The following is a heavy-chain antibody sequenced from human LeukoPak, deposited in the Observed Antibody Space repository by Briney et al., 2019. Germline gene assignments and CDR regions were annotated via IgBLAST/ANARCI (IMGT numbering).Heavy chain of an antibody. CDR3: AREPVTTVY. J-gene: IGHJ4*02. V-gene: IGHV3-7*01. D-gene: IGHD4-17*01. CDR1: GFTFNRHW. CDR2: IKEDGSEK. Sequence: GGSLRLSCAVSGFTFNRHWMTWVRQGPGKGLEWVANIKEDGSEKYYVDSVKGRFTISRDNAKNSLYLEMNSLRAEDTAVYYCAREPVTTVYWGQGTLVTVSS.